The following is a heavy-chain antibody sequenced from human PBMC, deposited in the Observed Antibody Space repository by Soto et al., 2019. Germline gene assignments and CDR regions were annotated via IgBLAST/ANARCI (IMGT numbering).Heavy chain of an antibody. D-gene: IGHD1-20*01. Sequence: PGGSLRLSCAASGFTFSSYAMSWVRQAPGKGLEWVSAISGSGGSTYYADSVKGRFTISRDNSKNTLYLQMNSLRAEDTAVYYCAKDQSIEYNWNPFCDYWGQGTLVTVSS. CDR2: ISGSGGST. CDR3: AKDQSIEYNWNPFCDY. CDR1: GFTFSSYA. J-gene: IGHJ4*02. V-gene: IGHV3-23*01.